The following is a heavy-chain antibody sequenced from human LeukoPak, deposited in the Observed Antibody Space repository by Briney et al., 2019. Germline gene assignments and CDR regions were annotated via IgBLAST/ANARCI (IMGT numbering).Heavy chain of an antibody. D-gene: IGHD3-22*01. J-gene: IGHJ4*02. Sequence: GGSLRLSCAASGFTFISYSMNWVRQAPGKGLEWVSSISSSSSYIHYADSVEGRLTISRDNAKNSLYLQMNSLRAEDTAVYYCARVGDSSGYIPYFFDYWGQGTLVTVSS. CDR2: ISSSSSYI. CDR3: ARVGDSSGYIPYFFDY. CDR1: GFTFISYS. V-gene: IGHV3-21*01.